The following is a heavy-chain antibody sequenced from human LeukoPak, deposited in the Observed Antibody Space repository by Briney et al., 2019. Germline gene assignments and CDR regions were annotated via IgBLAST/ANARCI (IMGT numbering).Heavy chain of an antibody. Sequence: TGGSLRLSCAASGFTFSSYSMNWVRQAPGKGLEWVAVISYDGSNKYYADSVKGRFTISRDNSKNTLYLQMNSLRAEDTAVYYCARGFDTGSRKTIRRDAFDIWGQGTMVTVSS. J-gene: IGHJ3*02. CDR2: ISYDGSNK. CDR1: GFTFSSYS. D-gene: IGHD5-12*01. V-gene: IGHV3-30*03. CDR3: ARGFDTGSRKTIRRDAFDI.